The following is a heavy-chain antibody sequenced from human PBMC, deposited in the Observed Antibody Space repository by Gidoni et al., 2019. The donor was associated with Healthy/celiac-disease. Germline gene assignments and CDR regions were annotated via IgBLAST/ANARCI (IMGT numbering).Heavy chain of an antibody. Sequence: QVQLQESGPGLVKPSQTLSLTCTVSGGSISSGGYYWSWMRQHPGTGLEWIGYIYYSGSTYYNPSLKSRVTISVDTSKNQFSLKLSSVTAADTAVYYCARVLSIAARRGYFDYWGQGTLVTVSS. CDR3: ARVLSIAARRGYFDY. D-gene: IGHD6-6*01. CDR2: IYYSGST. J-gene: IGHJ4*02. CDR1: GGSISSGGYY. V-gene: IGHV4-31*03.